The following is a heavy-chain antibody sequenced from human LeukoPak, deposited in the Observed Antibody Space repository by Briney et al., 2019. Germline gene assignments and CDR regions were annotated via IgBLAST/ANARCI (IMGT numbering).Heavy chain of an antibody. J-gene: IGHJ3*02. Sequence: SETLSLTCTVSGGSISSYYWSWIRQPPGKGLEWIGEINHSGSTNYNPSLKSRVTISVDTSKNQFSLKLSSVTAADTAVYYCARGWFWGAADHSSRTSSVDAFDIWGQGTMVTVSS. CDR3: ARGWFWGAADHSSRTSSVDAFDI. CDR1: GGSISSYY. V-gene: IGHV4-34*01. CDR2: INHSGST. D-gene: IGHD3-16*01.